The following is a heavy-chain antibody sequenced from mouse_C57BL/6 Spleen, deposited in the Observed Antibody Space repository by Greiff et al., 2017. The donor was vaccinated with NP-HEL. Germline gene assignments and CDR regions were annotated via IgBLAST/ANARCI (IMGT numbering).Heavy chain of an antibody. CDR1: GFTFSDYG. J-gene: IGHJ3*01. Sequence: EVQGVESGGGLVKPGGSLKLSCAASGFTFSDYGMHWVRQAPEKGLEWVAYISSGSSTIYYADTVKGRFTISRDNAKNTLFLQMTSLRSEDTAMYYCAPSYYSNPCAYWGQGTLVTVSA. V-gene: IGHV5-17*01. D-gene: IGHD2-5*01. CDR2: ISSGSSTI. CDR3: APSYYSNPCAY.